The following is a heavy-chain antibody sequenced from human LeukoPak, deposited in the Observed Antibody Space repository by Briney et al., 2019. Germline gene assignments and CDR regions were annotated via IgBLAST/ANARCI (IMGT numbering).Heavy chain of an antibody. CDR1: GGSISSGDYY. CDR2: IYYSGST. D-gene: IGHD2-2*01. CDR3: AREVGYCSSTSCYGDAFDI. J-gene: IGHJ3*02. Sequence: SQTLSLTCTVSGGSISSGDYYWSWIRQPPGKGLEWIGYIYYSGSTYYNPSLKSRVTISVDTSKNQFSLKLSSVTAADTAVYYCAREVGYCSSTSCYGDAFDIWGQGTMATVSS. V-gene: IGHV4-30-4*01.